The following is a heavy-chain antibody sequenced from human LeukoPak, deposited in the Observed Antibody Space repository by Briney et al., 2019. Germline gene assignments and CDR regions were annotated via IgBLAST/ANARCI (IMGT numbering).Heavy chain of an antibody. D-gene: IGHD5-12*01. CDR1: GFTVSSNY. V-gene: IGHV3-66*01. J-gene: IGHJ6*03. CDR2: IYSGGST. Sequence: GGSLRLSCAASGFTVSSNYMSWVRQAPGRGVEWVSVIYSGGSTYYADSVKGRFTISRDNSKNTLYLQMNSLRAEDTAVYYCARGGYNYYYYMDVWGKGTTVTVSS. CDR3: ARGGYNYYYYMDV.